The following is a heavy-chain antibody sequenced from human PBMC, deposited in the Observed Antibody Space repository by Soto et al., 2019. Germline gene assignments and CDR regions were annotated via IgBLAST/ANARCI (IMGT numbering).Heavy chain of an antibody. D-gene: IGHD1-26*01. Sequence: QVQLVDSGGGVVQPGRSLRLSCAASGFTFSSYGMRWVRQAPGKGLEWVAVISYDGSNKYYADSVKGRFTISRDNSKKPLFLQMNCLRAEDTAVYFRAKDLVGPTDWFDPWGQGTLGTVSS. CDR1: GFTFSSYG. CDR2: ISYDGSNK. J-gene: IGHJ5*02. CDR3: AKDLVGPTDWFDP. V-gene: IGHV3-30*18.